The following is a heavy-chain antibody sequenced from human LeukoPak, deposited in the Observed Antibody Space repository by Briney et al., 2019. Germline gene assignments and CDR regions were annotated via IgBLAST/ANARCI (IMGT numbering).Heavy chain of an antibody. D-gene: IGHD4-11*01. CDR3: AKDRYRYSNYVGGSYYYYYGMDV. CDR2: ISYDGSNK. J-gene: IGHJ6*02. Sequence: GGSLRLSCAASGFTFSSYAMHWVRQAPGKGLEWVAVISYDGSNKYYADSVKGRFTISRDNSKNTLYLQMNSLRAEDTAVYYCAKDRYRYSNYVGGSYYYYYGMDVWGQGTTVTVSS. V-gene: IGHV3-30*04. CDR1: GFTFSSYA.